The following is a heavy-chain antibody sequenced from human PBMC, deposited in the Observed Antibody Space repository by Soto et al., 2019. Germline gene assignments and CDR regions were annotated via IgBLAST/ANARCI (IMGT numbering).Heavy chain of an antibody. CDR3: ARDRIVVVTAIRKIDAFDI. J-gene: IGHJ3*02. Sequence: SETLSLTCAVYGGSFSGYYWSWIRQPPGKGLEWIGEINHSGSTNYNPSLKSRVTISVDTSKNQFSLQLSSVTAADTAVYYCARDRIVVVTAIRKIDAFDIWGQGTMVTVSS. D-gene: IGHD2-21*02. V-gene: IGHV4-34*01. CDR1: GGSFSGYY. CDR2: INHSGST.